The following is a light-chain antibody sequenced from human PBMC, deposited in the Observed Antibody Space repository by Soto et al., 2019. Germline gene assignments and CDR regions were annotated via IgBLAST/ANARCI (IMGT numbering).Light chain of an antibody. CDR2: GAS. CDR1: QSVSSN. Sequence: EIVMTQSPATLSVSPGERATLSCRASQSVSSNLAWYQQKPGQAPRLLIYGASTRATGIPARFSGSGSGTEFPLPLHSLASEGFEVYFWQPYKYLAPTFRPRNQVEI. V-gene: IGKV3-15*01. J-gene: IGKJ1*01. CDR3: QPYKYLAPT.